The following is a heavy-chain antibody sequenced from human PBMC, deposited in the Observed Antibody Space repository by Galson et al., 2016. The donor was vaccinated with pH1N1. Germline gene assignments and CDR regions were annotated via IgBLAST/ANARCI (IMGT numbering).Heavy chain of an antibody. CDR3: ARGGGDLDS. CDR2: IYYSGTT. V-gene: IGHV4-59*01. D-gene: IGHD2-21*02. CDR1: GDSINRNC. Sequence: ETLSLTCTVSGDSINRNCWSWIRQPPGKGLEWIGYIYYSGTTSYNPSLKSRITISVDSSQGQFSLKLTSVTAADTAVYYCARGGGDLDSWGQGTLVTVSS. J-gene: IGHJ4*02.